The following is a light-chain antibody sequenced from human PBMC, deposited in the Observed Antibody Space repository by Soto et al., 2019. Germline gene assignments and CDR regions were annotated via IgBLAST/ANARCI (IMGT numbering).Light chain of an antibody. V-gene: IGLV2-11*01. CDR3: CSYAVSYTLVG. J-gene: IGLJ2*01. CDR1: SSDVGGYNY. Sequence: QSALTQPRSVSGSPGQSVTISCTGTSSDVGGYNYVSWYQQHPGKAPKLMIYDVSKRPSGVPDRFSGSKSGNTASLTISGLQAEDEADYYCCSYAVSYTLVGFGGGTKVTVL. CDR2: DVS.